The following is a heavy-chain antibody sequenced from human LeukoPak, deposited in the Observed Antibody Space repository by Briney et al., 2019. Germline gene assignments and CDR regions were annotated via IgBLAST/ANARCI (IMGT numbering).Heavy chain of an antibody. J-gene: IGHJ4*02. CDR2: IFSSGPT. D-gene: IGHD3-10*01. Sequence: GGSLRLSCAASGFNVSNNYMNWVRQAPGKGLEWVSVIFSSGPTYYADSVKGRFTISRDTSKNALYLQMNSLRAEDTAVYYCAISGLGFGEFSGLDYWGQGTLVTVSS. CDR3: AISGLGFGEFSGLDY. CDR1: GFNVSNNY. V-gene: IGHV3-53*01.